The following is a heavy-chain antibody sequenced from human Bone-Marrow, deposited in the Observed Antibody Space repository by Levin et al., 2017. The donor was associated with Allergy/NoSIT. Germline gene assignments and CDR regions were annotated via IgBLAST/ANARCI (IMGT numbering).Heavy chain of an antibody. Sequence: PGGSLRLSCAASGFTFSDYGMHWVRQAPGKGLEWVAGISYDGSKEYYADSVKGRFTISRDNAKNSLYLQMNSLRAEDTAVYYCARERGGATNAFDIWGQGTMVTVSS. J-gene: IGHJ3*02. CDR1: GFTFSDYG. CDR3: ARERGGATNAFDI. V-gene: IGHV3-30*03. D-gene: IGHD5-12*01. CDR2: ISYDGSKE.